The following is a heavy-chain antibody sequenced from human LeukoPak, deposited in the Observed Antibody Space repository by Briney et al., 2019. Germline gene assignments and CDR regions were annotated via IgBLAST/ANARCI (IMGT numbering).Heavy chain of an antibody. Sequence: GASVKVSCKASGGTFSSYAISWVRQAPGQGLEWMGRIIPILGIANYAQKFQGRVTITADKSTSTAYMELSSLRSKDTAVYYCARAYDSSGYYDQTYGMDVWGQGTTVTVSS. V-gene: IGHV1-69*04. CDR3: ARAYDSSGYYDQTYGMDV. CDR2: IIPILGIA. J-gene: IGHJ6*02. D-gene: IGHD3-22*01. CDR1: GGTFSSYA.